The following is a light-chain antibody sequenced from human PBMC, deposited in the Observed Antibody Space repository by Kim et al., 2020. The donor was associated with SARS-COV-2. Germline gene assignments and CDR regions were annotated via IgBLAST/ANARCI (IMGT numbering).Light chain of an antibody. J-gene: IGLJ3*02. V-gene: IGLV10-54*01. CDR2: RNN. Sequence: RQNATLTCTGNSNNVGNEGVAWLQQHQGHPPKLLSCRNNNRPSGISERFSASRSGNTASLTITGLQPEDEADYYCSAWDSSLSAWVFGGGTQLTVL. CDR3: SAWDSSLSAWV. CDR1: SNNVGNEG.